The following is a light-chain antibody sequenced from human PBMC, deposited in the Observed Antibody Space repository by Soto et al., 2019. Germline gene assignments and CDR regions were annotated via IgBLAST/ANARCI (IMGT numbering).Light chain of an antibody. V-gene: IGKV1-17*01. J-gene: IGKJ1*01. Sequence: DIEMTQSPSSLSVSVGSRCSITCRASQSITRDLNWYQKKTGEAPNLLIYDASNLESGVPSRLRGSGYGTELTLTIGSLQPDDFETYYCQQYNSYSRTFGQGTKVDI. CDR1: QSITRD. CDR2: DAS. CDR3: QQYNSYSRT.